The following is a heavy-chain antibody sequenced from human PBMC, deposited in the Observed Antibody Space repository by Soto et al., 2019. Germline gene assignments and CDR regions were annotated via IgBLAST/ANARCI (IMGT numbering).Heavy chain of an antibody. CDR1: GFTFTSSA. V-gene: IGHV1-58*02. D-gene: IGHD6-6*01. Sequence: GASVKVSCKASGFTFTSSAMQWVRQARGQRLEWIGWIVVGSGNTNYAQKFQERVTITRDMSTSTAYMELSSLRSEDTAVYYCAAAGSSSSMPAPALDIWGQGTMVTVSS. CDR2: IVVGSGNT. J-gene: IGHJ3*02. CDR3: AAAGSSSSMPAPALDI.